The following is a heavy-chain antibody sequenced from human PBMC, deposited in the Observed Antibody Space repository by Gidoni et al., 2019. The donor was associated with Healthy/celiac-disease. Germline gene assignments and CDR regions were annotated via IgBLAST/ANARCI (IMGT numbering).Heavy chain of an antibody. Sequence: VQLVESGGGLVQPGGSLRLSWAASGFPFSTLGLTWGRQAAGKGLEWVSYISSSSSTIYYADAVKGRFTISRDNAKNSLYLQMNSLRAEDTAVYYCARDQRYYYGSGSYYPSGWFDPWGQGTLVTVSS. J-gene: IGHJ5*02. V-gene: IGHV3-48*01. D-gene: IGHD3-10*01. CDR1: GFPFSTLG. CDR2: ISSSSSTI. CDR3: ARDQRYYYGSGSYYPSGWFDP.